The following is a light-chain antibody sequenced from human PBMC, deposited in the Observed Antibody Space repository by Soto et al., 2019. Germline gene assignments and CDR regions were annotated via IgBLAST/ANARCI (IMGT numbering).Light chain of an antibody. CDR3: QQYDTSPPLT. Sequence: EIVMTQSPATVSLSPGERATLSCRASQSVSSSYLAWYQQKPGQAPRLLIYGASSRATGTPDRFSGSGSGTDFTLTISRLEPEDFAVYYCQQYDTSPPLTFGGGNKVDIK. J-gene: IGKJ4*01. V-gene: IGKV3-20*01. CDR2: GAS. CDR1: QSVSSSY.